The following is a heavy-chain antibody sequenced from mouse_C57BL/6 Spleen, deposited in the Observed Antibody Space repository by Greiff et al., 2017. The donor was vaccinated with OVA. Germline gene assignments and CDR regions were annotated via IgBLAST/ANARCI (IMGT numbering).Heavy chain of an antibody. CDR2: INPSNGCT. V-gene: IGHV1-53*01. Sequence: QVQLQQPGTELVKPGASVKLSCKASGYTFTSYWMHWVKQRPGQGLEWIGNINPSNGCTNYNEKFKSKATLTVDKSSSPAYMQLSSLTSEDSAVDYCARGGNPGDFAYWGQGTLVTVSA. CDR1: GYTFTSYW. CDR3: ARGGNPGDFAY. J-gene: IGHJ3*01.